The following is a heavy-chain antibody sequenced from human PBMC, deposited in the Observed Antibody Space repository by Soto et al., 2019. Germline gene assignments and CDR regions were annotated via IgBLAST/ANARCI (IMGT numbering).Heavy chain of an antibody. CDR1: GFTFSSYG. J-gene: IGHJ6*02. Sequence: QVQLVESGGGVVQPGRSLRLSCAASGFTFSSYGMHWVRQAPGKGLEWVAVISYDGSNKYYADSVKGRFTISRDNSKNTLYLQMNSLRAEDTAVYYCAKLWMDYGDYGPQYYYGMDVWGQGTTVTVSS. D-gene: IGHD4-17*01. CDR3: AKLWMDYGDYGPQYYYGMDV. V-gene: IGHV3-30*18. CDR2: ISYDGSNK.